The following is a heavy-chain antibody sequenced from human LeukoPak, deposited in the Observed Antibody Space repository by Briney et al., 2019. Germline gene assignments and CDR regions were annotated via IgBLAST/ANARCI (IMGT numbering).Heavy chain of an antibody. CDR2: MNPNSGNT. V-gene: IGHV1-8*02. D-gene: IGHD3-9*01. CDR3: AREVDILTVTYAFDI. CDR1: GYTFTTYY. Sequence: ASVKVSCKASGYTFTTYYIHWVRQAPGQGLEWMGWMNPNSGNTGYAQKFQGRVTMTRNTSISTAYMELSSLRSEDTAVYYCAREVDILTVTYAFDIWGQGTMVTVSS. J-gene: IGHJ3*02.